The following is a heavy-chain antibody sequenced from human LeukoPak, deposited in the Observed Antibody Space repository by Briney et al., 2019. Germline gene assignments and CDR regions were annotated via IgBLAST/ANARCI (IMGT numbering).Heavy chain of an antibody. D-gene: IGHD3-10*01. J-gene: IGHJ4*02. Sequence: QPGGSLRLSCAASGFTFSSYGMHWVRHAPGKGLEWVAVISYDGSNKYYADSVKGRFTISRDNSKNTLYLQMNSLRAEDTAVYYCAKDEERYYYGSGSRGFDYWGQGTLVTVSS. V-gene: IGHV3-30*18. CDR2: ISYDGSNK. CDR3: AKDEERYYYGSGSRGFDY. CDR1: GFTFSSYG.